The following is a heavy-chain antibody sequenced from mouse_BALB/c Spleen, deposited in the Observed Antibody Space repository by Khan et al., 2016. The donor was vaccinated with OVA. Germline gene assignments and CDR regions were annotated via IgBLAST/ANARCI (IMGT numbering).Heavy chain of an antibody. CDR2: INPSTGYT. CDR3: ARRGLRWDFDY. J-gene: IGHJ2*01. CDR1: GYTFINYW. D-gene: IGHD1-1*01. Sequence: QVQLQQSGAELAKPGASVKMSCKASGYTFINYWILWVKQRPGQGLEWIGYINPSTGYTKYNQNFKDKATLTADKSSSTAYMQLSSLTYEDSAVYYCARRGLRWDFDYWGQGTTLTVSS. V-gene: IGHV1-7*01.